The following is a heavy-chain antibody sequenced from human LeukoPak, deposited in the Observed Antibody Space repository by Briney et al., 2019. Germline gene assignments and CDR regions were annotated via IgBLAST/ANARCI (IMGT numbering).Heavy chain of an antibody. V-gene: IGHV4-31*03. J-gene: IGHJ4*02. Sequence: SETLSLTCTVSGGSISSGGYYWSWIRQHPGKGLEWVGYIYYSGSTYYNPPLKSRVTISVDASKNQFSLKLSSVTAADMAVYYCARATPRLGNYFDYWGQGTLVTVSS. CDR3: ARATPRLGNYFDY. D-gene: IGHD3-10*01. CDR2: IYYSGST. CDR1: GGSISSGGYY.